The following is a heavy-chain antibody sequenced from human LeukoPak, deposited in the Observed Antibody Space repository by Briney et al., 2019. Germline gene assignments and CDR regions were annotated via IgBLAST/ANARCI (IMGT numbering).Heavy chain of an antibody. J-gene: IGHJ4*02. CDR3: AILALSGWYYGY. CDR2: VNPNSGGT. Sequence: ASVKVSCKASGYTFTGYYMHWVRQAPGQGLEWMGWVNPNSGGTNYAQKFQGRVTMTRDTSISTAYMELSRLRSDDTAVYYCAILALSGWYYGYWGQGTLVTVSS. D-gene: IGHD6-19*01. CDR1: GYTFTGYY. V-gene: IGHV1-2*02.